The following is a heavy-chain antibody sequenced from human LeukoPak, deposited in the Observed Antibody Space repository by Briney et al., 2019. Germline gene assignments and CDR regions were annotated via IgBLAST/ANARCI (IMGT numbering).Heavy chain of an antibody. V-gene: IGHV3-11*03. CDR2: ISSSSSYT. CDR3: AAGTAADY. Sequence: GGSLRLSCVVSGIPFSDFYMNWIRQAPRKGLEWISYISSSSSYTDYADSVKGRFTISRDNAKSALYLQMNSLRVEDTAVYYCAAGTAADYWGQGTLVIVSS. D-gene: IGHD6-13*01. J-gene: IGHJ4*02. CDR1: GIPFSDFY.